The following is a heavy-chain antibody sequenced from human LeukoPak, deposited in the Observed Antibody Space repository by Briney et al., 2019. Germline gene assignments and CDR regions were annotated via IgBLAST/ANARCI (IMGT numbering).Heavy chain of an antibody. V-gene: IGHV4-38-2*01. J-gene: IGHJ4*02. CDR3: ASGNWVFDY. D-gene: IGHD7-27*01. Sequence: PSETLSLTCVVSGYSISSGYHWGWIRQPPGKGLEWIGSVYRSGSTYYNPSLKSRVTISVDTSKNQISLKVRSVTAEDTAVYYCASGNWVFDYWGQGILVTVSS. CDR1: GYSISSGYH. CDR2: VYRSGST.